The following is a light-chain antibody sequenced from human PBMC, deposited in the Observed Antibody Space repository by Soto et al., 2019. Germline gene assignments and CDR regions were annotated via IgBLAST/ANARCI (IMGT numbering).Light chain of an antibody. J-gene: IGKJ4*01. CDR1: QSVSSY. CDR2: DAS. Sequence: EIVLTQSPATLSLSPGERATLSCRASQSVSSYLAWYQQKPGQAPRLLIYDASNRATGIPARFSGSGSGTDFTITISSLEPEDFAVYYCQQRSNWPPFTFGGGTKVDIK. CDR3: QQRSNWPPFT. V-gene: IGKV3-11*01.